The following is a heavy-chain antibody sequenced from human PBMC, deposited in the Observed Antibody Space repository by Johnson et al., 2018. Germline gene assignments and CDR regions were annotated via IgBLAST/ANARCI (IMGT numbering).Heavy chain of an antibody. CDR2: IRSKAYGGKT. CDR1: GFTFGDYA. Sequence: VQLVESGGGLVQPGRSLRLSCTAFGFTFGDYAMTWFRQAPGKGLEWVGFIRSKAYGGKTEYAASVKGRVTIPRDESKSIAYLQMNSLKIEDTAVYYCARSQSAYYGDYVGAEYFQHWGQGTLVTVSS. J-gene: IGHJ1*01. CDR3: ARSQSAYYGDYVGAEYFQH. V-gene: IGHV3-49*03. D-gene: IGHD4-17*01.